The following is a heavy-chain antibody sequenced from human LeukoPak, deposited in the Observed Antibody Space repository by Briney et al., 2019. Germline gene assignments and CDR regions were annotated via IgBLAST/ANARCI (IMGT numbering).Heavy chain of an antibody. V-gene: IGHV3-15*01. CDR3: TTFHVVLIPAARPEGVFDI. CDR2: IKSEIDGVTT. CDR1: GFTFTNAW. Sequence: GGSLRLSCAASGFTFTNAWMSWVRQAPGKGLEWVGRIKSEIDGVTTDYAAPVKGRFTISKDDSKNTLYLQMNSLKIEDTAVYYCTTFHVVLIPAARPEGVFDIWGQGTTVTVTS. J-gene: IGHJ3*02. D-gene: IGHD2-2*01.